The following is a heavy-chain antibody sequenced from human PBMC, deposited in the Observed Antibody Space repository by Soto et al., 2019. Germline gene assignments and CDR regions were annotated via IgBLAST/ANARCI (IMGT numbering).Heavy chain of an antibody. J-gene: IGHJ4*02. CDR3: ARESEDLTSNLDY. Sequence: GGSLRLSCAASGFTFTSYSMNWVSQAPGKGLEWVSSISSTTNYIYYGDSMKGRFTISRDNAKNSLYLEMNSLRAEDTAVYYCARESEDLTSNLDYWGQGTLVTVSS. CDR2: ISSTTNYI. V-gene: IGHV3-21*06. CDR1: GFTFTSYS.